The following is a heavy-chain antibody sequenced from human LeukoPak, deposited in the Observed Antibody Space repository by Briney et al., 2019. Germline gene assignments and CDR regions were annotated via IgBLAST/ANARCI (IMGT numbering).Heavy chain of an antibody. Sequence: GGSLRLSCSTSGFTFNDYAMSWVRQAPGKGLEWASSISTSGGGLFYADSVMGRFTISRDNSRNTLYLQMDNLGAEDTAVYYCATQFRAYYFDYWGQGTLVTVSS. V-gene: IGHV3-23*01. D-gene: IGHD2-21*01. J-gene: IGHJ4*02. CDR2: ISTSGGGL. CDR3: ATQFRAYYFDY. CDR1: GFTFNDYA.